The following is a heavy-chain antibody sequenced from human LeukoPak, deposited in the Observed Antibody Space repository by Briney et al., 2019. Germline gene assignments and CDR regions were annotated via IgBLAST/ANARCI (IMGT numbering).Heavy chain of an antibody. J-gene: IGHJ5*02. CDR1: GFTFSTYA. V-gene: IGHV3-23*01. CDR3: AKGGLRFPFDP. CDR2: ISGSGGST. D-gene: IGHD3-3*01. Sequence: PGGSLRLSCAASGFTFSTYAMNWVRQAPGKGLGWVSAISGSGGSTSYADSVKGRFTISRDNSKNTLYLQMNSLRAEDTAVYYCAKGGLRFPFDPWGQGTLVTVSS.